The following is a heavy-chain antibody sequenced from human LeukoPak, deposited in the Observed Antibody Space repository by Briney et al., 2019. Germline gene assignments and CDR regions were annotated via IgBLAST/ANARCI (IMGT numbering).Heavy chain of an antibody. J-gene: IGHJ5*02. CDR1: GYTFTGYY. CDR2: INPNSGGT. CDR3: ARQGSLGTWFDP. V-gene: IGHV1-2*02. Sequence: ASVKVSCKASGYTFTGYYMHWVRQAPGQGLEWMGWINPNSGGTNYAQKFQGRVTMTRDTSISTAYMELSSLKSNDTAVYYCARQGSLGTWFDPSGQGTLVIVSS. D-gene: IGHD7-27*01.